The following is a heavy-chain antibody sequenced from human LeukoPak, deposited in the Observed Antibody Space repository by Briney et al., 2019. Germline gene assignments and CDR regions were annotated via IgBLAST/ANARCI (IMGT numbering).Heavy chain of an antibody. CDR1: GFTFASYS. J-gene: IGHJ4*02. CDR2: ITRSSTYI. Sequence: GGSLRLSCAASGFTFASYSMNWVRHTPGQGLDWVSSITRSSTYIYYEDSVKGRSTISRDNAKKSLYLQMNSLRAEDTAVYYCARGGLYSSRGIDYWGQGTLVTVSS. CDR3: ARGGLYSSRGIDY. D-gene: IGHD6-13*01. V-gene: IGHV3-21*01.